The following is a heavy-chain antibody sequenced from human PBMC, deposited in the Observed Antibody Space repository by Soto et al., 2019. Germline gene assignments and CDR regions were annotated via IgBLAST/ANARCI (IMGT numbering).Heavy chain of an antibody. V-gene: IGHV1-18*01. Sequence: QAQLVQSGAEVKKPGASVKVSCRASGYTFNNYGFSWVRRAPGQGLEWMGWISSYNANTNYAQRFQGRVTRTTDMXXXXXXXXXXXXTSDDTGVYYCARAVAEAGTFYYGMDVWGQGTTVTVSS. CDR3: ARAVAEAGTFYYGMDV. CDR2: ISSYNANT. CDR1: GYTFNNYG. J-gene: IGHJ6*02. D-gene: IGHD6-19*01.